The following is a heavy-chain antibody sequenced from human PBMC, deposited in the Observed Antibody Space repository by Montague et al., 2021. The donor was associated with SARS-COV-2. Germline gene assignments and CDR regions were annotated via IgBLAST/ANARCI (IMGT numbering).Heavy chain of an antibody. CDR1: SGSLRNYY. V-gene: IGHV4-34*01. CDR3: ARAGSQRFFEF. CDR2: IRLPGGS. Sequence: SETLSPTCAVTSGSLRNYYWSWIRQPPGKGLEWIGEIRLPGGSNXNPSLKGRVTISLDTSNNQVSLSLNSVTAADTAVYYCARAGSQRFFEFWGRGTLVTVSS. D-gene: IGHD1-1*01. J-gene: IGHJ2*01.